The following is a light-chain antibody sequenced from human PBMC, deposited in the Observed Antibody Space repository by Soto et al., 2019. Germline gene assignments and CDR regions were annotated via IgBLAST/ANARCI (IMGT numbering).Light chain of an antibody. CDR1: SRDVGGYKY. CDR3: CSYAGGYTLV. CDR2: DVS. V-gene: IGLV2-11*01. Sequence: QSALTQSRSVSGSPGQSVTISCTGTSRDVGGYKYVSWYQQYPGKAPKLMIYDVSKRPSGVPDRFSGSKSGNTASLTISGLQTEDEADYYCCSYAGGYTLVFGGGTKVTVL. J-gene: IGLJ2*01.